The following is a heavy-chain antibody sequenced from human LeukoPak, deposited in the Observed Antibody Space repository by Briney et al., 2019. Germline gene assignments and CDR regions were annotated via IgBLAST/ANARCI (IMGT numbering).Heavy chain of an antibody. CDR1: GFTFSHYG. Sequence: GGSLRLSCATSGFTFSHYGMHWVRQAPGKGLEWVAVIWNDGTDKYYGDSVKGRFTISRDNSKNTVYLQMNSLRVEDTAVYYCAKDAQRGFDFSNSLESWGQGTLVTVS. CDR2: IWNDGTDK. CDR3: AKDAQRGFDFSNSLES. J-gene: IGHJ4*02. V-gene: IGHV3-33*06. D-gene: IGHD4-11*01.